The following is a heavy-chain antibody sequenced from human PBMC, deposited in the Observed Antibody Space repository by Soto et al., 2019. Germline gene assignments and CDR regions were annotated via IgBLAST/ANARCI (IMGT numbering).Heavy chain of an antibody. CDR2: IDPSDSYT. V-gene: IGHV5-10-1*01. J-gene: IGHJ4*02. Sequence: PGESLKISCKGSGYSFTSYWISWVRQMPGKGLEWMGRIDPSDSYTNYSPSFQGHVTISADKSISTAYLQWSSLKASDTAMYYCARQKDYYDRSGYYYSDYWGQGTLVTVSS. CDR3: ARQKDYYDRSGYYYSDY. D-gene: IGHD3-22*01. CDR1: GYSFTSYW.